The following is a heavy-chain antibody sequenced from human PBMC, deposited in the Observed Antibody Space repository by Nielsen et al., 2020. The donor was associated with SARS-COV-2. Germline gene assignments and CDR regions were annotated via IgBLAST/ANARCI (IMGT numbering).Heavy chain of an antibody. CDR2: IYYSGST. CDR1: GGSISSYY. J-gene: IGHJ5*02. CDR3: ARAGYYDILTGYYDWFDP. Sequence: GSLRLSCTVSGGSISSYYWSWIRQPPGKGLEWIGYIYYSGSTNYNPSLKSRVTISVDTSKNQFSLKLSSVTAADTAVYYCARAGYYDILTGYYDWFDPWGQGTLVTVSS. V-gene: IGHV4-59*12. D-gene: IGHD3-9*01.